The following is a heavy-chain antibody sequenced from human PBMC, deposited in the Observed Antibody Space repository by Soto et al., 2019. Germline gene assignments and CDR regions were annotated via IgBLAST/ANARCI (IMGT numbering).Heavy chain of an antibody. CDR2: ISAYNGNT. CDR1: CYTFTSYG. V-gene: IGHV1-18*04. CDR3: ARMSGYCSSTSCYSTNFDY. Sequence: SVKVSFKASCYTFTSYGISWVRQAPGQGLEWMGWISAYNGNTNYAQKLQGRVTMTTDTSTSTAYMELRSLRSDDTAVYYCARMSGYCSSTSCYSTNFDYWGQGTLVTVSS. D-gene: IGHD2-2*02. J-gene: IGHJ4*02.